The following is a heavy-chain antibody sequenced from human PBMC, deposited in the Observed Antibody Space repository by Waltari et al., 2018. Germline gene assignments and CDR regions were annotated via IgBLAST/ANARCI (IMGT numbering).Heavy chain of an antibody. CDR3: AKGPLVLVVYARGYFDY. V-gene: IGHV3-23*01. D-gene: IGHD2-8*02. J-gene: IGHJ4*02. CDR1: GFTFSSYA. CDR2: ISGSGGST. Sequence: EVQLLESGGGLVQPGGSLRLSCAASGFTFSSYAMSWVRQAPGKGLEWVSAISGSGGSTYYADSLKGRFTISRDNSKNTLYLQRNSLRAEDTAVYYCAKGPLVLVVYARGYFDYWGQGTLVTVSS.